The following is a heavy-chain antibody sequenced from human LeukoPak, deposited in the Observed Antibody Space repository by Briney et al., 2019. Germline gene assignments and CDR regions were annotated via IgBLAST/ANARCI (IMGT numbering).Heavy chain of an antibody. D-gene: IGHD6-19*01. Sequence: SETLSLTCAVSGGSISSSNWWRWVRQPPGKGLEWIGEIYHSGSTNYNPSLKNRVTISVDKSKNQFSLKLSPVTAADTAVYYCARAGYSSGWAFGYWGQGTLVTVSS. CDR1: GGSISSSNW. J-gene: IGHJ4*02. CDR2: IYHSGST. CDR3: ARAGYSSGWAFGY. V-gene: IGHV4-4*02.